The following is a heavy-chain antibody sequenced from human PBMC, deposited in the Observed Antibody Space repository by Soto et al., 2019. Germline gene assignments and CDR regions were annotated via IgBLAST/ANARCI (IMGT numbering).Heavy chain of an antibody. Sequence: EVQVLESGGGLVQPGGSLRLSCAASGFTFSSYAMSWVRQAPGKGLEWLSAISGSGGSTYYAVSVKGRCTISRDNSKKTLYLQMNSLRAEDTAVYYCANDVRYSGSYLGEFEYWGQGTLVTVSS. CDR2: ISGSGGST. CDR3: ANDVRYSGSYLGEFEY. CDR1: GFTFSSYA. J-gene: IGHJ4*02. D-gene: IGHD1-26*01. V-gene: IGHV3-23*01.